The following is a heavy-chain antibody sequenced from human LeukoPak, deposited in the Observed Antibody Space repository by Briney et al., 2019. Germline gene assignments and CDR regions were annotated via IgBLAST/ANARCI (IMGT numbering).Heavy chain of an antibody. D-gene: IGHD3-10*01. V-gene: IGHV4-34*01. CDR3: ARRHAMVRGVIGSRATPFDY. Sequence: SETLSLTCAVYGGSFSGYYWSWIRQPPGKGLEWIGEINHSGGTNYNPSLKSRVTISVDTSKNQFSLKLSSVTAADTAVYYCARRHAMVRGVIGSRATPFDYWGQGTLVTVSS. J-gene: IGHJ4*02. CDR2: INHSGGT. CDR1: GGSFSGYY.